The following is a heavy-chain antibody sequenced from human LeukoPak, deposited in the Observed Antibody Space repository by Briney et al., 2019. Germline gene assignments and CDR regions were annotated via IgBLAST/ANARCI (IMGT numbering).Heavy chain of an antibody. CDR1: GFTFGNSW. Sequence: GGSLRLSCAASGFTFGNSWVHWVRQAPGKGLVWVSLINADGSTTTYADSVKGRFTISRDNARNTLSLQMNSLTIEDTAVYYCVVVVEPPDSDGFDVWGQGTMITVSS. CDR3: VVVVEPPDSDGFDV. CDR2: INADGSTT. D-gene: IGHD1-14*01. J-gene: IGHJ3*01. V-gene: IGHV3-74*01.